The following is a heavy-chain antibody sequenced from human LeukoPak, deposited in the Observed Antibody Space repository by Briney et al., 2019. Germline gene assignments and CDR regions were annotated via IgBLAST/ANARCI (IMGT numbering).Heavy chain of an antibody. CDR3: AKEGRGNAVDY. J-gene: IGHJ4*02. Sequence: GGSLRLSCAASGFTFSSYGMSWVRQAPGRGLEWVSSISGSSGGTYYADSVKGRFTISRDNSKDTLYLQMNSLRAEDTAVYYCAKEGRGNAVDYWGQGTLVTVST. CDR1: GFTFSSYG. D-gene: IGHD1-1*01. CDR2: ISGSSGGT. V-gene: IGHV3-23*01.